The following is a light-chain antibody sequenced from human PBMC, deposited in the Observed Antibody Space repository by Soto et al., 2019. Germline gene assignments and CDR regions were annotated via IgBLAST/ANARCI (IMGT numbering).Light chain of an antibody. CDR2: GAS. Sequence: EIVLTQSPGTLSWSPGERATLSCMASQSVSSSYLAWYQQKPGQAPRLLIYGASSRATGIPDRFSGSGSGTDFTLTISRLEPEDFAVYYCQQFSSYPLTFGGGTKVDIK. CDR3: QQFSSYPLT. CDR1: QSVSSSY. J-gene: IGKJ4*01. V-gene: IGKV3-20*01.